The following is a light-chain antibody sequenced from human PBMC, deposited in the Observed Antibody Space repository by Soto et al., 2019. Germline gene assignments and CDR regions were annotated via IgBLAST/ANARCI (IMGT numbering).Light chain of an antibody. CDR2: GAS. Sequence: EILMTQSPATLSVSPGERATLSCRASQSVSNKLVWYQQRPGQAPRLLIYGASTRATGIPARFSGSGSGTEFTLTISSLQSEDFAVYYCQQYNNWPPVTFGGGTKVESK. V-gene: IGKV3-15*01. CDR1: QSVSNK. CDR3: QQYNNWPPVT. J-gene: IGKJ4*01.